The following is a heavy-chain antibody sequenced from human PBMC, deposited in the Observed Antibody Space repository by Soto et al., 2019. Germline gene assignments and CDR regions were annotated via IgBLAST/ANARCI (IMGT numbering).Heavy chain of an antibody. V-gene: IGHV4-34*02. Sequence: QVHLQQWGAGLLKPSETLSLTCGVYGGSLRGSYWSWIRQPPGKALEWLGKVTHSGSTTFNPSLKSCVSVSVDTSDNKFSLKLTSVTAADTAVYYCARGHIPVYGPVPDYFDSWGQGTLVTVSS. CDR2: VTHSGST. D-gene: IGHD2-21*01. J-gene: IGHJ4*02. CDR1: GGSLRGSY. CDR3: ARGHIPVYGPVPDYFDS.